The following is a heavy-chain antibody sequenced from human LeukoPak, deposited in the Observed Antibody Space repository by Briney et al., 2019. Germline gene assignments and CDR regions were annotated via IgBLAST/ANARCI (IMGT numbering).Heavy chain of an antibody. CDR2: ISYDGSNK. J-gene: IGHJ4*02. Sequence: GGSLRLSCAASGFTFSSYAMHWVRQAPGKGLEWVAVISYDGSNKYYADSVKGRFTISRDNSKNTLYLQMNSLRAEDTAVYYCARSRGLYDFWSGYYTDYFDYWGQGTLVTVSS. D-gene: IGHD3-3*01. CDR3: ARSRGLYDFWSGYYTDYFDY. V-gene: IGHV3-30-3*01. CDR1: GFTFSSYA.